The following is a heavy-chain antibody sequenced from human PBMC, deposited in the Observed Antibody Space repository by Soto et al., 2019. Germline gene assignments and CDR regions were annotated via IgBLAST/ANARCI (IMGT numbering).Heavy chain of an antibody. Sequence: GSLRLSCAASGFTFSSYGMHWVRQAPGKGLEWVAVIWYDGSNKYYADSVKGRFTISRDNSKNTLYLQMNSLRAEDTAVYYCARDEVFRGYSGYDSGYWGQGTQVTVSS. D-gene: IGHD5-12*01. CDR1: GFTFSSYG. CDR2: IWYDGSNK. CDR3: ARDEVFRGYSGYDSGY. J-gene: IGHJ4*02. V-gene: IGHV3-33*01.